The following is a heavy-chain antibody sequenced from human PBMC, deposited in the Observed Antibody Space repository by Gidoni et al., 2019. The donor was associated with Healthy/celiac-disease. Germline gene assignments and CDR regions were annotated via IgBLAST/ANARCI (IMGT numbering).Heavy chain of an antibody. V-gene: IGHV3-23*01. CDR2: IRGSGGST. Sequence: EVQLLESGGGLVQPGGSLRLSCAASGFPFSSYAMSWVRQAPGKGLEWVSAIRGSGGSTYYADSVKGRFTISRDNSKNTLYLQMNSLRAEDTAVYYCAKDERAYYYDSSGDYWGQGTLVTVSS. J-gene: IGHJ4*02. D-gene: IGHD3-22*01. CDR1: GFPFSSYA. CDR3: AKDERAYYYDSSGDY.